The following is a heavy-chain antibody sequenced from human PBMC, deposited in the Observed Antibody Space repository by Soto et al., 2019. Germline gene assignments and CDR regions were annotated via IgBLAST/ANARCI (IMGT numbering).Heavy chain of an antibody. CDR2: ISYDGSDK. CDR1: GFPFNNYG. J-gene: IGHJ4*02. CDR3: AKDLYSGYDFFFDY. V-gene: IGHV3-30*18. Sequence: GGSLSLSCAASGFPFNNYGMHWVRQAPGKGLEWVAIISYDGSDKSYADSVKGRFTISRDNSKNTLYLQMNSLRPEDTAVYYCAKDLYSGYDFFFDYWGQGTLVTVSS. D-gene: IGHD5-12*01.